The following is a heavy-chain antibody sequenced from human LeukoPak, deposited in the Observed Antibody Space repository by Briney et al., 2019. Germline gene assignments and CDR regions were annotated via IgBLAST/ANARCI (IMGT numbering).Heavy chain of an antibody. CDR1: GYSFTSYG. J-gene: IGHJ4*02. Sequence: ASVKVSCKASGYSFTSYGISWVRQAPGQGLEWMGWISANSGNTNYAQKLQGRVTMTTDTSTSTAYVELRSLRSDDTAVYYCARDAADTVRGGDYWGQGSLVTVSS. CDR2: ISANSGNT. V-gene: IGHV1-18*01. CDR3: ARDAADTVRGGDY. D-gene: IGHD5-18*01.